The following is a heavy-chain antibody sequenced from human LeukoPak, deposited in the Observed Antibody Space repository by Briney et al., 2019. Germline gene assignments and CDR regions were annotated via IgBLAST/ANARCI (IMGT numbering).Heavy chain of an antibody. V-gene: IGHV4-30-4*01. CDR1: GGSLSRGDYY. D-gene: IGHD6-13*01. Sequence: SQTLSLTCTVSGGSLSRGDYYWSWIRQPPGKGPEWIGYIYYSGSTYYNPTLKSRLTISEDTSKNQFSLKLSPVTAADTAVYYCASYSSSWYGSGPVFDYWGKGTLVTVSS. CDR2: IYYSGST. CDR3: ASYSSSWYGSGPVFDY. J-gene: IGHJ4*02.